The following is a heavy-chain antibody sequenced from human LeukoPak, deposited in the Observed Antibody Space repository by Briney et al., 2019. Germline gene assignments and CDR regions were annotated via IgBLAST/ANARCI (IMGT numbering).Heavy chain of an antibody. CDR3: ARDSPRYSSGWYVGDPLNWFDP. D-gene: IGHD6-19*01. CDR1: GFTFSSYS. Sequence: PGGSLRLSCAASGFTFSSYSMNWVRQAPGKGLEWVSSISSSSSYIYYADSVKGRFTISRDNAKNSLYLQMNSLRAEDTAVYYCARDSPRYSSGWYVGDPLNWFDPWGQGTLVTVSS. J-gene: IGHJ5*02. V-gene: IGHV3-21*01. CDR2: ISSSSSYI.